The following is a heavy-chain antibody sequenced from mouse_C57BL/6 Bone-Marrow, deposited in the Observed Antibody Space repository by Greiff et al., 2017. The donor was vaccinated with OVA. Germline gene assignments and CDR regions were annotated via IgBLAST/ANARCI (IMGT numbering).Heavy chain of an antibody. D-gene: IGHD1-1*01. CDR3: ARDAPYSGSSHWYFDG. CDR2: SRNKANDYTT. Sequence: EVKLVESGGGLVQSGRSLRLSCATTGFTFSDFYMEWVRQAPGKGLEWIAASRNKANDYTTEYSASVKGRFIVSRDTSQSMLYLQMNALRAEDTDDYYCARDAPYSGSSHWYFDGWGTGATVTVSS. J-gene: IGHJ1*03. V-gene: IGHV7-1*01. CDR1: GFTFSDFY.